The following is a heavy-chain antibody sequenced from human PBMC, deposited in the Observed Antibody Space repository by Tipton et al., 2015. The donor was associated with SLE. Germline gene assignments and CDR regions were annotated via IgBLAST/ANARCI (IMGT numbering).Heavy chain of an antibody. D-gene: IGHD3-3*01. J-gene: IGHJ3*02. CDR3: ARRTTIFGVVLARDAFDI. Sequence: SLRLSCAASGFTFSSYSMNWVRQAPGKGLEWVSSISSSSSYIYYADSVKGRFTISRDNAKNSLYLQMNSLRAEDTAVYYCARRTTIFGVVLARDAFDIWGQGTMVTVSS. CDR1: GFTFSSYS. CDR2: ISSSSSYI. V-gene: IGHV3-21*01.